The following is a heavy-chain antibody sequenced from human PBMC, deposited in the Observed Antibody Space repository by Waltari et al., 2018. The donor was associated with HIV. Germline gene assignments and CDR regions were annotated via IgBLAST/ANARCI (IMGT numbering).Heavy chain of an antibody. V-gene: IGHV4-31*03. CDR3: ARGDGDRPRRSVDV. CDR1: GGLISRDHSY. CDR2: ICYSGST. J-gene: IGHJ6*02. Sequence: QVQLQPSGPGLLQPSQTLSLTCTVSGGLISRDHSYWNWTRQPPGNGLEWIGYICYSGSTYYNPSLKSRVTISVDTSKNQFSLKLNSVTAADTAVYYCARGDGDRPRRSVDVWGQGTTVTVSS.